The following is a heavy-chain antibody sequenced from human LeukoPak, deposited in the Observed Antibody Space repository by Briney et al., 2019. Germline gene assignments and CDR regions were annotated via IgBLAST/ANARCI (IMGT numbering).Heavy chain of an antibody. D-gene: IGHD5-12*01. CDR2: ISGSGGST. Sequence: QPGGSLRLSCAASGFAFSSYAISWVRQAPGKGLEWVSSISGSGGSTYYADSVKGRFTISRDNFKNTLYLQMDSLRVEDTAVYYCAKDRGRYSYGSVDYWGQGTLVAVSS. V-gene: IGHV3-23*01. J-gene: IGHJ4*02. CDR1: GFAFSSYA. CDR3: AKDRGRYSYGSVDY.